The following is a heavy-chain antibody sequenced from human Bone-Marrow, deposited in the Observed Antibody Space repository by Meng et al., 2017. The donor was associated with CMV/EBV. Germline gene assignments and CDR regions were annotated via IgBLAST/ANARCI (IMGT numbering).Heavy chain of an antibody. D-gene: IGHD3-9*01. J-gene: IGHJ3*02. V-gene: IGHV3-7*03. CDR1: GFTFSSYW. CDR2: IKQDGSEK. CDR3: AKDHYYDILTGSMNAFGI. Sequence: LSLTCAASGFTFSSYWMSWVRQAPGKGLEWVANIKQDGSEKYYVDSVKGRFTISRDNAKNSLYLQMNSLRAEDTALYYCAKDHYYDILTGSMNAFGIWGQGTRVTGSS.